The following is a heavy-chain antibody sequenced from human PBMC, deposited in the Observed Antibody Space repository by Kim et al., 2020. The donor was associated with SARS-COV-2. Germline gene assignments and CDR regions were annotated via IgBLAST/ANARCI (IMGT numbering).Heavy chain of an antibody. V-gene: IGHV3-43*02. CDR1: GFTFDDYA. CDR2: ISGDGGST. J-gene: IGHJ4*02. CDR3: AKDIAKHSGCHELDY. Sequence: GGSLRLSCAASGFTFDDYAMHWVRQAPGKGLEWVSLISGDGGSTYYADSVKGRFTISRDNSKNSLYLQMNSLRTEDTALYYCAKDIAKHSGCHELDYWGQGTLVTVSS. D-gene: IGHD6-19*01.